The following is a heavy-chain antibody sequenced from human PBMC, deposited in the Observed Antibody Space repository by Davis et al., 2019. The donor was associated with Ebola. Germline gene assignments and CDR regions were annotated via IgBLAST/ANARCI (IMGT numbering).Heavy chain of an antibody. Sequence: GGSLRLSCAASGFTFSSYGMNWVRQAPGKGLEWVSSISSSSSYIYYADSVKGRFTISRDNAKNSLYLQMNSLRAEDTAVYYCARFRGYSYGKGYYGMDVWGKGTTVTVSS. CDR3: ARFRGYSYGKGYYGMDV. CDR1: GFTFSSYG. CDR2: ISSSSSYI. V-gene: IGHV3-21*01. J-gene: IGHJ6*04. D-gene: IGHD5-18*01.